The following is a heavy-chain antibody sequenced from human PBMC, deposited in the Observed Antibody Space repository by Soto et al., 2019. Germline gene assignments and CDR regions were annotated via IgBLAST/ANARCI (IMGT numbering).Heavy chain of an antibody. Sequence: SETLSLTCTVSGGSISSYYWSWIRQPPGKGLEWIGYIYYSGGTNYNPSLKSRVTISVDTSKNQFSLKLSSVTAADTAVYYCARRRGTVTTIYYYYYMDVWGKGTTVTVSS. CDR3: ARRRGTVTTIYYYYYMDV. CDR2: IYYSGGT. J-gene: IGHJ6*03. D-gene: IGHD4-17*01. V-gene: IGHV4-59*08. CDR1: GGSISSYY.